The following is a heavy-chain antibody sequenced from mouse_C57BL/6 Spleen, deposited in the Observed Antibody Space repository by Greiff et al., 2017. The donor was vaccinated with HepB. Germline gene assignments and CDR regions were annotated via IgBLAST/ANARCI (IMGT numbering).Heavy chain of an antibody. V-gene: IGHV1-53*01. CDR3: AKEGYYDYERMYYFDY. D-gene: IGHD2-4*01. CDR1: GYTFTSYW. J-gene: IGHJ2*01. CDR2: INPSNGGT. Sequence: QVQLQQPGTELVKPGASVKLSCKASGYTFTSYWMHWVKQRPGQGLEWIGNINPSNGGTNYNEKFKSKATLTVDKSSSTAYMQLSSLTSEDSAVYKRAKEGYYDYERMYYFDYWGQGTTLTVSS.